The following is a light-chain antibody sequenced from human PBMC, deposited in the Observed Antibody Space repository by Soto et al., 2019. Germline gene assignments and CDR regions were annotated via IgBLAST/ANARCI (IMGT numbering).Light chain of an antibody. V-gene: IGLV2-14*01. CDR1: GSDICGYNY. CDR3: SSYTSSNTLVV. J-gene: IGLJ2*01. Sequence: QSALTQPASVSGSPGQSLTISCTGTGSDICGYNYVSWYQQHPGEAPKLMIYEVTNRPSGVSNRFSGSKSGNTASLTISGLQPEDEADYFCSSYTSSNTLVVFGGGTKLTVL. CDR2: EVT.